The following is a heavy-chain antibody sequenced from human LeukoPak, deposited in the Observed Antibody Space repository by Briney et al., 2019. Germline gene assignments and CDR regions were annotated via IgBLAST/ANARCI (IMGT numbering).Heavy chain of an antibody. Sequence: GGSLRLACAAYGFTVSSNYMSWVRQAPGKGLEWVSVIYSGGSTYYADSVKGRFTISRDNSKNTLYLQMNSLRAEDTAVYYCAKATDDYVWGSYPDYWGQGTLVTVSS. V-gene: IGHV3-53*01. D-gene: IGHD3-16*02. CDR3: AKATDDYVWGSYPDY. CDR2: IYSGGST. CDR1: GFTVSSNY. J-gene: IGHJ4*02.